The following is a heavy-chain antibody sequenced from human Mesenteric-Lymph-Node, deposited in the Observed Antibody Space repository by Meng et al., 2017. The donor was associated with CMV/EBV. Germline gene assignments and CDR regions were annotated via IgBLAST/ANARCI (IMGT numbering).Heavy chain of an antibody. V-gene: IGHV3-33*06. Sequence: GESLKISCAASGFTFSSYGMHWVRQAPGKGLEWVAVIWYDGSNKYYADSVKGRFTISRDNSKNTLYLQMNSLRAEDTAVYYCAKGWGRWELSAGYYYGMDVWDQGTTVTVSS. CDR2: IWYDGSNK. CDR1: GFTFSSYG. J-gene: IGHJ6*02. CDR3: AKGWGRWELSAGYYYGMDV. D-gene: IGHD1-26*01.